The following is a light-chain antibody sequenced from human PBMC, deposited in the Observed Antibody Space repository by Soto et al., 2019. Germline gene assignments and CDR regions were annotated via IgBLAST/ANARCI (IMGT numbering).Light chain of an antibody. J-gene: IGKJ4*01. CDR2: DAS. Sequence: DIHLTQSPSLLSASVGDRVTITCRPSQAVPNNMAWYQQKPGKAPKLLIYDASNLETGVPSRFSGSGSGTDFTFTISSLQPEDIATYYCQQYDNLPSFGGGTKVDI. CDR3: QQYDNLPS. CDR1: QAVPNN. V-gene: IGKV1-33*01.